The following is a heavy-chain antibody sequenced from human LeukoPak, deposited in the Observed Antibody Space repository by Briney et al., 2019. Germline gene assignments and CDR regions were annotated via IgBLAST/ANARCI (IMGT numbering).Heavy chain of an antibody. Sequence: SETLSLTCTVSGGSISSYSWSWIRQPPGKGLEWIGYIYYSGITNYNPSLKSRVTTSVDTSNNQFSLKLSSVTVADTAVYYCARGIAVAGTTPFDYWGQGTLVTVSS. J-gene: IGHJ4*02. D-gene: IGHD6-19*01. CDR2: IYYSGIT. CDR1: GGSISSYS. V-gene: IGHV4-59*01. CDR3: ARGIAVAGTTPFDY.